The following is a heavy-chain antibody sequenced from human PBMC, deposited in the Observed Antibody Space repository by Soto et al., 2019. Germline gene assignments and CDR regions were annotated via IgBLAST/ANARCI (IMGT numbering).Heavy chain of an antibody. J-gene: IGHJ6*02. CDR3: AMVDNYVTPTPQDV. Sequence: GESLKISCKGSGYSFTSYWIAWVRQMPGKGLEWMGRIDPSDSYTNYSPSFQGHVTISADKSISTAYLQWSSLKASDTAMYYCAMVDNYVTPTPQDVWGQGTTVTVSS. D-gene: IGHD3-16*01. V-gene: IGHV5-10-1*01. CDR2: IDPSDSYT. CDR1: GYSFTSYW.